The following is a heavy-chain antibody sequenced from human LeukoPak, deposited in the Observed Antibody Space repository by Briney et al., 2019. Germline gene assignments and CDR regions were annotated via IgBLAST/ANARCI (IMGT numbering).Heavy chain of an antibody. J-gene: IGHJ4*02. Sequence: SGPTLVKPPQTLTLTYTFLGFSLSTDAVPVAWVHQPPREALEWLAFIYGTNDRRYSPSLKSRLTIAKDTSTNQVVLTMTDVDSVDTGTYSCVHRTTVTSVDDWGQGTLVTVSS. CDR3: VHRTTVTSVDD. CDR1: GFSLSTDAVP. V-gene: IGHV2-5*04. D-gene: IGHD4-17*01. CDR2: IYGTNDR.